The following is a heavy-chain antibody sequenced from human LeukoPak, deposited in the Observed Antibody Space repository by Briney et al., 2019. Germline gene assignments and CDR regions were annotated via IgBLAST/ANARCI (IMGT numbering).Heavy chain of an antibody. CDR1: GFTFSSYG. CDR2: IRYDGNNK. V-gene: IGHV3-30*02. CDR3: AKDIEAFVDAPMGEDY. Sequence: GGSLRLSCAASGFTFSSYGMHWVRQAPGKGLEWVAFIRYDGNNKQYEDSLKGRFTISRDNSKNTLYVQMNSLGAEDTAVYYCAKDIEAFVDAPMGEDYWGQGTLVTVSS. D-gene: IGHD5-18*01. J-gene: IGHJ4*02.